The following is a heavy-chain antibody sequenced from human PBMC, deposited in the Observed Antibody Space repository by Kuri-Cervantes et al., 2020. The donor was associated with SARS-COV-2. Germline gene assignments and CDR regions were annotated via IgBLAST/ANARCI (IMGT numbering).Heavy chain of an antibody. V-gene: IGHV3-74*01. Sequence: GESLKISCAASGFTFSSYWMHRVRQAPGKGLVWVSRINSDGSSTSYADSVKGRFTISRDNAKNTLYLQMNSPRAEDTAVYYCARAPDYGDYYYYGMDVWGQGTTVTVSS. J-gene: IGHJ6*02. CDR2: INSDGSST. CDR3: ARAPDYGDYYYYGMDV. CDR1: GFTFSSYW. D-gene: IGHD4-17*01.